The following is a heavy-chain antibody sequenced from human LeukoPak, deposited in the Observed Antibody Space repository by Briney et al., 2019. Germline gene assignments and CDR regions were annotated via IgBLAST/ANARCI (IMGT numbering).Heavy chain of an antibody. V-gene: IGHV3-23*01. CDR3: AKDSGSGRGFDP. D-gene: IGHD3-10*01. J-gene: IGHJ5*02. CDR1: GFTFSDYY. CDR2: ISGSGGST. Sequence: PGGSLRLSCAASGFTFSDYYMSWIRQAPGKGLEWVSVISGSGGSTYYADSVKGRFTISRDNSKNTLYLQMNSLRAEDTAVYYCAKDSGSGRGFDPWGQGTLVTVSS.